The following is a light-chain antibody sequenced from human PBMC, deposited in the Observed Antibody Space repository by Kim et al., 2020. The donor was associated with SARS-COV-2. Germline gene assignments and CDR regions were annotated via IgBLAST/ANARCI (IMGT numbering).Light chain of an antibody. CDR1: SSDVGGYNY. Sequence: QSALTQPASVSGSPGQSITISCTGTSSDVGGYNYVSWYQQHPGKAPKLMIYDVSNRPSGVSNRLSGSKSGNTASLTISGLQAEDEADYYCSSYTGSSTWVFGGGTQLTVL. J-gene: IGLJ3*02. CDR2: DVS. CDR3: SSYTGSSTWV. V-gene: IGLV2-14*03.